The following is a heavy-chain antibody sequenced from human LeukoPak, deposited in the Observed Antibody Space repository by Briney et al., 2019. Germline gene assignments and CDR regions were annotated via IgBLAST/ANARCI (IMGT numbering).Heavy chain of an antibody. Sequence: PSETLSLTCTVSGGSISSSSYYWGWIRQPPGKVLEWIGSIYYSGSTYYNPSLKSRVTISVDTSKNQFSLKLSSVTAADTAVYYCASLSGGLRYFDRTDYWGQGTLVTVSS. J-gene: IGHJ4*02. CDR2: IYYSGST. CDR1: GGSISSSSYY. CDR3: ASLSGGLRYFDRTDY. D-gene: IGHD3-9*01. V-gene: IGHV4-39*01.